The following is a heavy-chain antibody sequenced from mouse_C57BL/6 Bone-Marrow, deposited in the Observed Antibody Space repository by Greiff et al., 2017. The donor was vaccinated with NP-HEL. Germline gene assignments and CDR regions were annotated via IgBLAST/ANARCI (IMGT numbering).Heavy chain of an antibody. CDR3: AFSCSNSWFAY. J-gene: IGHJ3*01. Sequence: VQLQQPGAELVKPGASVKLSCKASGYTFTSYWMHWVKQRPGQGLEWIGMIHPNRGSTNYNEKFKGKATLTVDKSSNTAYMQLSSLKSEDSAVYYCAFSCSNSWFAYWGQGTLVTVSA. CDR2: IHPNRGST. V-gene: IGHV1-64*01. CDR1: GYTFTSYW. D-gene: IGHD2-5*01.